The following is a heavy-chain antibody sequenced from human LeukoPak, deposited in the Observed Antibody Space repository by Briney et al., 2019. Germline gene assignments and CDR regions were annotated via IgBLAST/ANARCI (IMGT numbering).Heavy chain of an antibody. CDR3: AGGIIIVPALMQANDFDH. Sequence: GGSLRLSCATSGFTFSRFWMSWVRQAPGKGLEWVANIKEDGSEQNYVDSVRGRFTISRDNAKNSLYLQMNSLRVEDTAVYYCAGGIIIVPALMQANDFDHWGQGTLVTVSS. CDR1: GFTFSRFW. V-gene: IGHV3-7*01. J-gene: IGHJ4*02. D-gene: IGHD2-2*01. CDR2: IKEDGSEQ.